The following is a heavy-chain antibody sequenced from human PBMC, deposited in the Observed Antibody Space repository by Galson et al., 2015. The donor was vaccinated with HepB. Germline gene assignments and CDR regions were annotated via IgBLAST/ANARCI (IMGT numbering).Heavy chain of an antibody. V-gene: IGHV5-51*03. CDR1: GYTFTNYW. CDR2: IHPGDSET. J-gene: IGHJ4*02. Sequence: SGAEVKKPGESLQISCKGSGYTFTNYWIAWVRQMPGKGLEWMGIIHPGDSETRYSPSFQGQVTISVDKSISTAYLQWSSLKASDTAMYFCARRSGTTGPFDYWGQGTLVTVSS. D-gene: IGHD1/OR15-1a*01. CDR3: ARRSGTTGPFDY.